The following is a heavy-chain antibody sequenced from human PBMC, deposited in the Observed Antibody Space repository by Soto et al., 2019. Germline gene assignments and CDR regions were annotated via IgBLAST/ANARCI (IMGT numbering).Heavy chain of an antibody. D-gene: IGHD3-10*01. CDR2: ISAYNGNT. CDR3: AGDTRAGAGSYCCY. V-gene: IGHV1-18*01. Sequence: QVQLVQSGAEVKKPGASVKVSCKASGYTFTSYGISWVRQAPGQGLEWMGWISAYNGNTNYAQKLQGRVTMTTGTSKSTACRELRGLSSDDTAVYYCAGDTRAGAGSYCCYWGQGTLVTVSS. CDR1: GYTFTSYG. J-gene: IGHJ4*02.